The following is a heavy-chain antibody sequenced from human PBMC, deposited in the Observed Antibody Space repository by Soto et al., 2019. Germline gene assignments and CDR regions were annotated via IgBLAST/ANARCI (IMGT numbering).Heavy chain of an antibody. V-gene: IGHV4-31*03. J-gene: IGHJ4*01. CDR2: IADSGST. Sequence: QVQLQESGPGLVQPSQTLSLTCTLSGGSISSGGYYWIWIRQHPGPGLELIGHIADSGSTYYNTSLKSRVTISVDTSRNQFSLIVNAVTAADTAVYYCARGVLHWGQGTLVTVSS. CDR1: GGSISSGGYY. CDR3: ARGVLH.